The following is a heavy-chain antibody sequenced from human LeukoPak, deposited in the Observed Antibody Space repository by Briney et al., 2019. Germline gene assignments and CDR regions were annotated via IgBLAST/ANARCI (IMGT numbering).Heavy chain of an antibody. CDR2: INHSGST. J-gene: IGHJ6*02. CDR1: GGSFSGYY. Sequence: KPSETLSLTCAVYGGSFSGYYWSWTRQPPGKGLEWIGEINHSGSTNYNPSLKSRVTISGATSKNQFSLKLSSVTAADTAVYYCARNKIAVAGMGGTPPSSYGMDVWGQGTTVTVSS. CDR3: ARNKIAVAGMGGTPPSSYGMDV. V-gene: IGHV4-34*01. D-gene: IGHD6-19*01.